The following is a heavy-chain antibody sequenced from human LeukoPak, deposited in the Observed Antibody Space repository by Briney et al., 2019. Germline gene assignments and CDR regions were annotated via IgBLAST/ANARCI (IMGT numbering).Heavy chain of an antibody. D-gene: IGHD3-9*01. J-gene: IGHJ4*02. Sequence: SVKVSCKASGGTFSSYAISWVRQAPGQGLEWMGGIIPIFGTANYAQKFQGRVTITADKSTSTAYMELSSLRSEDTTVYYCASAPPTYYDILTGAEYYFDYWGQGTLVTVSS. V-gene: IGHV1-69*06. CDR2: IIPIFGTA. CDR1: GGTFSSYA. CDR3: ASAPPTYYDILTGAEYYFDY.